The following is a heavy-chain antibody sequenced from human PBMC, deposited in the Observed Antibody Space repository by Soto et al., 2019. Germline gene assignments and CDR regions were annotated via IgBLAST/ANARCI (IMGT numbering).Heavy chain of an antibody. V-gene: IGHV6-1*01. Sequence: KQSQTLSLTCAISGDSVSSNSAAWNWIRQSPSRGLEWLGRTYYRSKWYNDYAVSVKSRITINPDTSKNQFSLQLNSVTPEDTAVYYCAREAVGYCTNGVCYNFDYWGQGTLVTVSS. D-gene: IGHD2-8*01. CDR2: TYYRSKWYN. J-gene: IGHJ4*02. CDR3: AREAVGYCTNGVCYNFDY. CDR1: GDSVSSNSAA.